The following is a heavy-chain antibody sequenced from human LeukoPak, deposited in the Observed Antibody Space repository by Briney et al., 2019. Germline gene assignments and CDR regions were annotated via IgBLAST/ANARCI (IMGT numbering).Heavy chain of an antibody. CDR2: IYYSGST. CDR3: AIDDYYYGMDV. V-gene: IGHV4-59*01. J-gene: IGHJ6*02. Sequence: SETLSLTCTVSGGSISSYYWSWIRQPPGKGLEWIGYIYYSGSTNYNPSLKSRVTISVDTSKNQFSLKLSSVTAADTAVYYCAIDDYYYGMDVWGQGTTVTVSS. CDR1: GGSISSYY.